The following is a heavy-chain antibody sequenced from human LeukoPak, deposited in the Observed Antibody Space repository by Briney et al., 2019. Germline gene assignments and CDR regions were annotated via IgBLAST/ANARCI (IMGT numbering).Heavy chain of an antibody. CDR1: GFTFSSYG. J-gene: IGHJ6*02. CDR2: IWYDGSSK. Sequence: GRSLRLSCAASGFTFSSYGMHWVRQAPGKGLEWAAVIWYDGSSKYYADSVKGRFTISRDNSKNTLYLQMNSLRAEDTAVYYCARHHGANYYYYDMDVWGQGTTVTVSS. CDR3: ARHHGANYYYYDMDV. V-gene: IGHV3-33*01. D-gene: IGHD4-17*01.